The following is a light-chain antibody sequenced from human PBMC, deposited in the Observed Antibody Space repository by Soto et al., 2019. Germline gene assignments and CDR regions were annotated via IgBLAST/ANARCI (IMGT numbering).Light chain of an antibody. J-gene: IGKJ1*01. Sequence: EIVFTQSPGTLSLSPGERATLSCRASQSVSNNYLAWYQQKPDQAPRLLIYDASSRATGIPDRFSGSGSETDFTLTISRLEAEEFAVYYCQQYGSSPWTFGQGTKVEIK. CDR1: QSVSNNY. CDR3: QQYGSSPWT. V-gene: IGKV3-20*01. CDR2: DAS.